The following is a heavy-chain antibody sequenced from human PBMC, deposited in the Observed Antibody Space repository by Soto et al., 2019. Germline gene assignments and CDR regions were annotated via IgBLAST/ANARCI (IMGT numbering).Heavy chain of an antibody. CDR2: INPSGGST. D-gene: IGHD6-6*01. V-gene: IGHV1-46*01. CDR3: AIEYSSSSGGNYYYYYGMDV. J-gene: IGHJ6*02. CDR1: GYTFTSYY. Sequence: GASVKVSCKASGYTFTSYYMHWVRQAPGQGLEWMGIINPSGGSTSYAQKFQGGVTMTRDTSTSTVYMELSSLRSEDAAVYYCAIEYSSSSGGNYYYYYGMDVWGQGTTVTVSS.